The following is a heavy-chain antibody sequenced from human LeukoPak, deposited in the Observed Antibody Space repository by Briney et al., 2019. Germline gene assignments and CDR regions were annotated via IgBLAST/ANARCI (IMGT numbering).Heavy chain of an antibody. CDR2: IYSGGGT. D-gene: IGHD2-15*01. V-gene: IGHV3-53*01. CDR3: ARQGPGYCSGGSCYSGWALYYYYGMDV. J-gene: IGHJ6*02. CDR1: GFTVSSNY. Sequence: GGSLRLSCAASGFTVSSNYMSWVRQAPGKGLEWVSVIYSGGGTYYADSVKGRFTISRDNSKNTLYLQMNSLRAEDTAVYYCARQGPGYCSGGSCYSGWALYYYYGMDVWGQGTTVTVSS.